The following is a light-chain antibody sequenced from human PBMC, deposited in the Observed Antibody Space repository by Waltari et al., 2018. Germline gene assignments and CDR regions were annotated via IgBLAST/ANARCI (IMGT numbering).Light chain of an antibody. V-gene: IGKV3-20*01. CDR1: PSVSSSY. CDR3: QQYGNSRGS. Sequence: EIVLTQSPGTLSLSPGEGATLSCRASPSVSSSYLAWYQQKPGKAPRLLIYGASNWATDIPDRFTGSGSGTDFTLTINRLEPEDFAVYYCQQYGNSRGSFGQGTKLEIK. J-gene: IGKJ2*03. CDR2: GAS.